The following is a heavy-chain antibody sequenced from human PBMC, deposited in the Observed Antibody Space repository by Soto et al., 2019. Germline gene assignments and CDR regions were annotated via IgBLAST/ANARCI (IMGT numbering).Heavy chain of an antibody. V-gene: IGHV3-30*13. J-gene: IGHJ4*02. CDR2: ISYDGNNQ. Sequence: QVQLVESGGGVVQPGKSLRLSCAASGFSFSTYVMQWVRQAPGKGLEWVAAISYDGNNQYYADSVKGRFTISRDKSKYSRYLQVTDLSIDDTAMYHCAYERYQYRRGCCSHYRGEGTLVTVSS. CDR3: AYERYQYRRGCCSHY. D-gene: IGHD2-15*01. CDR1: GFSFSTYV.